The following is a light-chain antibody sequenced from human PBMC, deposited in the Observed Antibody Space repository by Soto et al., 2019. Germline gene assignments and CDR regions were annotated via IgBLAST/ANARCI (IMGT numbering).Light chain of an antibody. Sequence: SVLTQSPGTLSLSPGKGATLSCRTSQSISSTYLAWYQQRRGQAPRLLIYAASSRATGIPDRFSGSGSGTDFTLTISRLEPEDFAVYYCQQYFGSLYTFGQGTKLEIK. J-gene: IGKJ2*01. CDR2: AAS. CDR1: QSISSTY. CDR3: QQYFGSLYT. V-gene: IGKV3-20*01.